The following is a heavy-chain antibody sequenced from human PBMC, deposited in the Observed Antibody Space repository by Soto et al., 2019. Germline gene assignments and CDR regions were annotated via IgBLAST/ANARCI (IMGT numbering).Heavy chain of an antibody. CDR3: ARSQGSSTSLEIYYYYYYGMDV. J-gene: IGHJ6*02. Sequence: QVQLVQSGAEVKKPGSSVKVSCKASGGTFSSYAISWVRQAPGQGLEWMGGIIPISETTNDAQKFQGRVPITADESKSTAYMELSSLRSEDTAVYYCARSQGSSTSLEIYYYYYYGMDVWGQGTTVTVSS. V-gene: IGHV1-69*01. D-gene: IGHD2-2*01. CDR2: IIPISETT. CDR1: GGTFSSYA.